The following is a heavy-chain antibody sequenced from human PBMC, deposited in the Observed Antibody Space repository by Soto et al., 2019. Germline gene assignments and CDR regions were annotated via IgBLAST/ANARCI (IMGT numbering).Heavy chain of an antibody. CDR2: INPSGGST. CDR3: GRDTAPSDV. CDR1: GTTFSNYA. D-gene: IGHD4-17*01. Sequence: SVKVSCKASGTTFSNYAIGWVRQAPGQGLEWMGIINPSGGSTSYAQKFQGRVTMTRDTSASTVYMELSSLRSEDTAVYYCGRDTAPSDVWGQGTTVSVSS. J-gene: IGHJ6*02. V-gene: IGHV1-46*01.